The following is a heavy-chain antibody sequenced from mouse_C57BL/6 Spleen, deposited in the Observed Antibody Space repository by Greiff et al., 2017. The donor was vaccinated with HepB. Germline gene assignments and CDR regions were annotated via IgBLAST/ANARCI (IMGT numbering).Heavy chain of an antibody. CDR2: INPNNGGT. Sequence: EVQLQQSGPELVKPGASVKIPCKASGYTFTDYNMDWVKQSHGKSLEWIGDINPNNGGTIYNQKFKGKATLTVDKSSSTAYMELRSLTSEDTAVYYCARGGYYGNTGYYAMDYWGQGTSVTVSS. J-gene: IGHJ4*01. D-gene: IGHD2-1*01. V-gene: IGHV1-18*01. CDR1: GYTFTDYN. CDR3: ARGGYYGNTGYYAMDY.